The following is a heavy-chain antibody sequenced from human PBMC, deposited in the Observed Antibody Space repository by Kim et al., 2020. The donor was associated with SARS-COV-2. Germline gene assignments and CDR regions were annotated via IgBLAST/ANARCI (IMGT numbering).Heavy chain of an antibody. J-gene: IGHJ4*02. D-gene: IGHD6-13*01. CDR3: ARVTAAALFDY. Sequence: PNYGPSVQGRVTRSGDRSKNQFSRKVGSVTAADTAVYYCARVTAAALFDYWGQGTLVTVSS. CDR2: P. V-gene: IGHV4-30-2*01.